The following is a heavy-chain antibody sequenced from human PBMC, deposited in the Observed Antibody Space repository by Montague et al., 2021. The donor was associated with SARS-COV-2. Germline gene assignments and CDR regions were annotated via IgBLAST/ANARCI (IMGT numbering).Heavy chain of an antibody. CDR3: ARVHFVSSGWYPDAFDI. J-gene: IGHJ3*02. CDR1: GGSINSGGYY. Sequence: TLSLTCTVSGGSINSGGYYWSWIRQHPGKGLEWIGFIYYSGSTYDXXXLKSRLTISVDTSKNQFSLKLSSVTAADTAVYYCARVHFVSSGWYPDAFDIWGQGTMVTVSS. D-gene: IGHD6-19*01. CDR2: IYYSGST. V-gene: IGHV4-31*03.